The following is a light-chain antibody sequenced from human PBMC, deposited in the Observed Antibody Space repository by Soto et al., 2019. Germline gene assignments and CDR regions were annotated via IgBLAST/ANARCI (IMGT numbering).Light chain of an antibody. CDR3: HQYGNSPQT. V-gene: IGKV3-20*01. J-gene: IGKJ1*01. CDR2: AAS. CDR1: QSVSSYY. Sequence: EIVLTQSPGTLSLSPGERATLSCRASQSVSSYYLAWYQQKPGQAPRLLIYAASSRATGIPDRFSGGGSGTDFTLTINILEPDDFAVYYCHQYGNSPQTFGQGTKVDIK.